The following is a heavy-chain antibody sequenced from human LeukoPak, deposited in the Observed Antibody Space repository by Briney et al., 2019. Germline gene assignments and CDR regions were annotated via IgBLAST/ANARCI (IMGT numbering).Heavy chain of an antibody. CDR3: AGGSYYSYYYMDV. V-gene: IGHV3-23*01. CDR1: GFTFTDYA. J-gene: IGHJ6*03. CDR2: ISSSGYST. Sequence: GGSLRLSCAASGFTFTDYAMSWVRQAPGKGLEWVSAISSSGYSTYYADSVKGRFIISRDNSKNTLYLQMNSLRAEDTAVYYCAGGSYYSYYYMDVWGKGTTVTVSS. D-gene: IGHD2-15*01.